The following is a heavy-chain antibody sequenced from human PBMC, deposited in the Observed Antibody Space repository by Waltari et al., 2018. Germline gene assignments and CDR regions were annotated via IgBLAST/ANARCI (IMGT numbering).Heavy chain of an antibody. J-gene: IGHJ6*02. V-gene: IGHV3-49*03. CDR2: IRRKTYGGTA. CDR3: SRVSASGDGMDV. Sequence: EVQLVESGGGLVQPGRSLRLSCTTSGFTFGDHALSWFRQAPEKGLEWVGFIRRKTYGGTADYAASVRGRFTVSRDDSKSIAYLEMYSLITEDTAVYYCSRVSASGDGMDVWGQGTTVTVSS. D-gene: IGHD3-16*01. CDR1: GFTFGDHA.